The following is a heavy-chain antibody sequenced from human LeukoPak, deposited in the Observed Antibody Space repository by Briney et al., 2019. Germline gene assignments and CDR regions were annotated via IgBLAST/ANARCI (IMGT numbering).Heavy chain of an antibody. CDR1: GGSISSSNW. CDR3: ARFPSFDAFDI. Sequence: SGTLSLTCAVSGGSISSSNWWSWVRQPPGKGLEWIGEIYHSGSTNYNPSLKSRVTISVDTSKNQFSLKLSSVTAADTAVYYCARFPSFDAFDIWGQGTMVTVSS. CDR2: IYHSGST. V-gene: IGHV4-4*02. J-gene: IGHJ3*02.